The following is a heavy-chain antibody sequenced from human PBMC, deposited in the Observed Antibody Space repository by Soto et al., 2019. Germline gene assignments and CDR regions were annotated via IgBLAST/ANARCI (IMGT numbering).Heavy chain of an antibody. Sequence: QVQLVQSGAEVKKPGSSVKVSCKASGGTFGRFSISWVRQAPGQGLEWMGGTIPIFSVTNYGQKSQGRLIITAGESTKTAYMELTSLRSDDTAIYYCASNSQSCSGGSCYAYWGQGTLLTVSS. CDR2: TIPIFSVT. V-gene: IGHV1-69*01. CDR3: ASNSQSCSGGSCYAY. D-gene: IGHD2-15*01. CDR1: GGTFGRFS. J-gene: IGHJ4*02.